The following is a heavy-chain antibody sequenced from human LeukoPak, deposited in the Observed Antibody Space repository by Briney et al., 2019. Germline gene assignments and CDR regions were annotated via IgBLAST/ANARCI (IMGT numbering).Heavy chain of an antibody. J-gene: IGHJ3*02. CDR3: ARVTAVAGLGAFDI. Sequence: PSETLSLTCTVSGGSISSYYWSWIRQPPGKGLEWIGYIYYSGSTNYNPSLKSRVTISVDTSKNQFSLKLSSVTAADTAVYYCARVTAVAGLGAFDIWGHGTMVTVSS. CDR2: IYYSGST. CDR1: GGSISSYY. D-gene: IGHD6-19*01. V-gene: IGHV4-59*01.